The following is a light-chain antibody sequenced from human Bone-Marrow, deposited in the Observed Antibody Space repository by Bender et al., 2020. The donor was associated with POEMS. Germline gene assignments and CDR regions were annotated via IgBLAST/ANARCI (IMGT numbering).Light chain of an antibody. J-gene: IGLJ3*02. CDR2: KDS. V-gene: IGLV3-1*01. CDR1: KLGDKY. Sequence: SYDLTQPPSVSVSPGQTAIITCSGDKLGDKYVSWFQQKPGQSPVLVIYKDSKRSSGVPDRFSGSKSGTSASLAITGLQSDDEAIYFCVAWDASLNGWVFGGGTKLTVL. CDR3: VAWDASLNGWV.